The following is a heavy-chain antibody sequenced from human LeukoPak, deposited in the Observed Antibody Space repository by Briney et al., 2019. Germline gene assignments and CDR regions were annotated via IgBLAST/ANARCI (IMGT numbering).Heavy chain of an antibody. D-gene: IGHD6-19*01. V-gene: IGHV1-69*13. J-gene: IGHJ5*02. CDR1: GYTFTSYY. CDR2: IIPIFGTA. Sequence: SVKVSCKASGYTFTSYYMHWVRQAPGQGLEWMGGIIPIFGTANYAQKFQGRVTITADESTSTAYMELSSLRSEDTAVYYCARDPSSGWYNWFDPWGQGTLSPSPQ. CDR3: ARDPSSGWYNWFDP.